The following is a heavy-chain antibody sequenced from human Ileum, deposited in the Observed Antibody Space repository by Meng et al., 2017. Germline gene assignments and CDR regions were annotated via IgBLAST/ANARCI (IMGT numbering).Heavy chain of an antibody. J-gene: IGHJ6*02. Sequence: GESLKISCAASGFTSSSFTMHWVRPAPGKGLEWVAIISYDESNEYYAESVNGRFTISRDNSKNTLFLQMNSLRAEDTAVYYCARTSTVPTQFYHYGMDVWGQGTMVTVSS. D-gene: IGHD4-17*01. CDR1: GFTSSSFT. CDR3: ARTSTVPTQFYHYGMDV. V-gene: IGHV3-30*01. CDR2: ISYDESNE.